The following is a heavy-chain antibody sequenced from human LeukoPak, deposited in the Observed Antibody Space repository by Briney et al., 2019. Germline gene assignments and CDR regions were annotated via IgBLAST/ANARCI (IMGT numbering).Heavy chain of an antibody. Sequence: SVKVSCKASGGTFSSYAISWVRQAPGQGLEWMGGIIPIFGTANYAQKFQGRVTITADKSTSTAYMELSSLRSEDTAVYYCARRPFGYCNGGSCYNRGFDYWGQGTLVTVSS. CDR3: ARRPFGYCNGGSCYNRGFDY. J-gene: IGHJ4*02. D-gene: IGHD2-15*01. V-gene: IGHV1-69*06. CDR1: GGTFSSYA. CDR2: IIPIFGTA.